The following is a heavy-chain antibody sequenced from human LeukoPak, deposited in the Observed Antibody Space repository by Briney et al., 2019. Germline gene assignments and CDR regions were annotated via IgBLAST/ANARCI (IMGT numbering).Heavy chain of an antibody. J-gene: IGHJ6*02. V-gene: IGHV1-2*02. Sequence: GASVKVSCKASGYTFTGYYMHWVRQAPGQGLEWMGWINPNSGGTNYAQKFQGGVTMTRDTSISTAYMELSRLRSDDTAVYYCAREFVVVPSSFGMDVWGQGTTVTVSS. D-gene: IGHD2-21*01. CDR2: INPNSGGT. CDR3: AREFVVVPSSFGMDV. CDR1: GYTFTGYY.